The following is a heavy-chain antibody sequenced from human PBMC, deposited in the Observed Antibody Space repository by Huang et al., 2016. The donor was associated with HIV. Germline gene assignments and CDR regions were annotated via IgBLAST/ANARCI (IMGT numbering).Heavy chain of an antibody. CDR3: ARDSTAVSGSGLDY. J-gene: IGHJ4*02. Sequence: EVQLVESGGALIQPGGSLRLSCAASGFSVNAYFMTWVRQALGKGLEWVSVSYSGGITYYADSVKGRFTISRDNSKNTVHLQMSSLRVEDTAVYYCARDSTAVSGSGLDYWGQGTLVTVSS. D-gene: IGHD6-19*01. V-gene: IGHV3-53*01. CDR2: SYSGGIT. CDR1: GFSVNAYF.